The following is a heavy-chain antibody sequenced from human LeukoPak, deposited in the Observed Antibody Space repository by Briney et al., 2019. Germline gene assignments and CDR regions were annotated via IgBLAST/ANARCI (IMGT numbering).Heavy chain of an antibody. CDR2: ISDSAGHT. CDR3: AKDGVWQSYYFDY. V-gene: IGHV3-23*01. J-gene: IGHJ4*02. CDR1: GFTFSSYA. D-gene: IGHD6-19*01. Sequence: PGGSLRLSCAASGFTFSSYAMTWVRQAPGKGLEWVSSISDSAGHTYYADSVRGRFTISRDNSKNMVFLQMNSLRAEDTAVYYCAKDGVWQSYYFDYWGQGTLVTVSS.